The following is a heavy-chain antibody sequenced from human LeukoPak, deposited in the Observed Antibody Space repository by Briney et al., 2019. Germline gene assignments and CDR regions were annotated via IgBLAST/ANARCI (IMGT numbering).Heavy chain of an antibody. CDR3: ASFPTTVADDYFDY. J-gene: IGHJ4*02. Sequence: GGSLRLSCAASGFTFSSYEMNWVRQAPGKGLEWVSYISSSGSTIYYADSVKGRFTISRDNAKNSLYLQMNSLRAKDTAVYYCASFPTTVADDYFDYWGQGTLVTVSS. D-gene: IGHD4-17*01. CDR2: ISSSGSTI. V-gene: IGHV3-48*03. CDR1: GFTFSSYE.